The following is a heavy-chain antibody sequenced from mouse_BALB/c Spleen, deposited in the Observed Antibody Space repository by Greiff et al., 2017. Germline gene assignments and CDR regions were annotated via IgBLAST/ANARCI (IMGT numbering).Heavy chain of an antibody. CDR3: ASPYYRYGFDY. D-gene: IGHD2-14*01. Sequence: EVQLQESGAELVKPGASVKLSCTASGFNIKDTYMHWVKQRPEQGLEWIGRVDPANGNTKYDPKFQGKATITADTSSNTAYLQLSSLTSEDTAVYYCASPYYRYGFDYWGQGTTLTVSS. V-gene: IGHV14-3*02. J-gene: IGHJ2*01. CDR2: VDPANGNT. CDR1: GFNIKDTY.